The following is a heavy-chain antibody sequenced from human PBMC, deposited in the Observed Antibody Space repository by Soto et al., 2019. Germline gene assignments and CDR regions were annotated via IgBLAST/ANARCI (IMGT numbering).Heavy chain of an antibody. V-gene: IGHV4-30-2*01. J-gene: IGHJ5*02. D-gene: IGHD5-18*01. CDR3: ARGSGYSYGYKGAYNWFDP. Sequence: SETLSLTCAVSGGSISSGGYSWSWIRQPPGKGLEWIGYIYHSGSTYYNPSLKSRVTISVDRSKNQFSLKLSSVTAADTAVYYCARGSGYSYGYKGAYNWFDPWGQGTLVTVSS. CDR1: GGSISSGGYS. CDR2: IYHSGST.